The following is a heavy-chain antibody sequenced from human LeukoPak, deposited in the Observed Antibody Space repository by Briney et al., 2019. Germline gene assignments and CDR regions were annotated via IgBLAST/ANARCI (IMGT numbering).Heavy chain of an antibody. Sequence: GRSLRLSCAASGFTFSSYGMHWVRQAPGQGLEWVALIRYDGGKEYYADSVKGRFTISRDNSKNTLYLQMNSLRAEDSAVYYCARGYSGYDYDYWGQGTLVTVSS. CDR1: GFTFSSYG. J-gene: IGHJ4*02. CDR3: ARGYSGYDYDY. CDR2: IRYDGGKE. D-gene: IGHD5-12*01. V-gene: IGHV3-33*01.